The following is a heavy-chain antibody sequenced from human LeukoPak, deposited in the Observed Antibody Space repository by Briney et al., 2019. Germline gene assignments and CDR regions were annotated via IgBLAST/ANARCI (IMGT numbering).Heavy chain of an antibody. CDR3: ARGAYGDK. CDR1: GYTLTSYG. CDR2: ISTQSGNT. Sequence: ASVKVSRKASGYTLTSYGVNWMRQAPGQGLEWMGWISTQSGNTNYAQKVQGRLTLTTDRSTNTAYMELRSLRSDDTAVYYCARGAYGDKWGQGTMVTVSS. D-gene: IGHD4-17*01. V-gene: IGHV1-18*01. J-gene: IGHJ4*02.